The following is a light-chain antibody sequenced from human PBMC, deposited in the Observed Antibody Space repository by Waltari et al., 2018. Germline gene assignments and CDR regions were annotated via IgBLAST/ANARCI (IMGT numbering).Light chain of an antibody. CDR3: YSSDTTGLRV. J-gene: IGLJ1*01. V-gene: IGLV3-10*01. CDR1: ALHRKY. CDR2: EDT. Sequence: SYELTQPPSVSVSPGQTARIPCSGHALHRKYAYWFQQKSGQAPRLVIYEDTKRPSGIPARFSGSSSGTVATLTITGAQVDDEADYYCYSSDTTGLRVFGGGTTVVVL.